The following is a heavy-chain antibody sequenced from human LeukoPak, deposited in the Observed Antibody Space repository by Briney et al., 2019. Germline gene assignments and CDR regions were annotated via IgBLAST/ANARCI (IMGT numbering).Heavy chain of an antibody. CDR3: ARFVKSAATDY. Sequence: SETLSLTCAVYGGSFSGYYWSWIRQPPGKGLEWIGEINHSGSTNYNPSLKGRVTISVDTSKNQFSLKLSSVTAADTAVYYCARFVKSAATDYWGQGTLVTVST. CDR2: INHSGST. CDR1: GGSFSGYY. D-gene: IGHD2-15*01. V-gene: IGHV4-34*01. J-gene: IGHJ4*02.